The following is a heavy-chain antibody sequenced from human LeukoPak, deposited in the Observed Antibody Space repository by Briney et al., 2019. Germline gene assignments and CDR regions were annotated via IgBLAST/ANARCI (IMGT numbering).Heavy chain of an antibody. V-gene: IGHV1-8*01. CDR3: ARAGITIFGEVIFDY. CDR1: GYTFTSYD. J-gene: IGHJ4*02. D-gene: IGHD3-3*01. Sequence: GASVKVSCKASGYTFTSYDINWVRQATGQGLEWMGYMNPASGNTGYAQKFQGRVTMTTDTSISTAYMELSSLRSEDTAVYYCARAGITIFGEVIFDYWGQGTLVTVSS. CDR2: MNPASGNT.